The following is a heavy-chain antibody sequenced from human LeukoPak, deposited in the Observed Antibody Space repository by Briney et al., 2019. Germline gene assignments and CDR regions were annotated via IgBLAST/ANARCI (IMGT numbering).Heavy chain of an antibody. D-gene: IGHD2-8*01. J-gene: IGHJ3*02. V-gene: IGHV3-7*01. CDR1: GLTFNSYW. CDR2: MNQDGSER. CDR3: ARGNNGALDI. Sequence: GGSLRLSCAASGLTFNSYWMHWVRQTPEKGLEWVANMNQDGSERNYVDSVKGRFTISRDSAENSPYLQMNSLRAEDTAVYYCARGNNGALDIWGQGTTVTVSS.